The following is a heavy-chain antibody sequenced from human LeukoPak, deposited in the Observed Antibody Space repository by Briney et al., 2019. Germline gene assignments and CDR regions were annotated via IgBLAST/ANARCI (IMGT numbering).Heavy chain of an antibody. V-gene: IGHV4-34*01. CDR1: GGSFSGYY. D-gene: IGHD1-26*01. J-gene: IGHJ5*02. CDR3: ARDPIVGVIDP. CDR2: INHSGST. Sequence: SETLSLTCAVYGGSFSGYYWSWIRQPPGKGLEWIGEINHSGSTNYNPSLKSRVTMSVDTSKNQFSLKLSSVTAADTAVYYCARDPIVGVIDPWGQGTLVTVSS.